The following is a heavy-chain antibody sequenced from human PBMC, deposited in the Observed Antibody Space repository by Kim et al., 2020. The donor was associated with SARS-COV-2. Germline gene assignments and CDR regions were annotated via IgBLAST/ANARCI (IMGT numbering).Heavy chain of an antibody. CDR1: GYTFTSYC. J-gene: IGHJ4*02. CDR3: ARDGRSVDYYFDY. Sequence: ASVKVSCKASGYTFTSYCLHWVRQAPGQSLEWMGWIDVANTNTHYSENFQGRVTIPRDTSATTVYIELSSLRSEDTAVYYCARDGRSVDYYFDYWGRGTLVTVSS. V-gene: IGHV1-3*01. CDR2: IDVANTNT.